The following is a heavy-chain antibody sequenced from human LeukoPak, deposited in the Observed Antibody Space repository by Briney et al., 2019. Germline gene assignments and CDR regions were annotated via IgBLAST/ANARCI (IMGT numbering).Heavy chain of an antibody. J-gene: IGHJ4*02. CDR1: GYTFTSYD. V-gene: IGHV1-2*02. D-gene: IGHD3-22*01. CDR3: ASADYYDSKIDY. CDR2: INPNSGGT. Sequence: ASVKVSCKASGYTFTSYDINWVRQATGQGLEWMGWINPNSGGTNYAQKFQGRVTMTRDTSISTAYLELSRLRSDDTAVYYCASADYYDSKIDYWGQGTLVTVSS.